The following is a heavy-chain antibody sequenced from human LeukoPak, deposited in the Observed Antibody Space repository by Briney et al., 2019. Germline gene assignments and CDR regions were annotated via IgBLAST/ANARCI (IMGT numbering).Heavy chain of an antibody. CDR3: AKTGGAYGDYAYFDY. CDR2: IYSGGST. J-gene: IGHJ4*02. CDR1: GFTVSSNY. V-gene: IGHV3-53*01. Sequence: PGGSLRLSCAVSGFTVSSNYMSWVRQPPGKGLEWVSVIYSGGSTYYADSVKGRFTISRDNSKNTLYLQMNSLRAEDTAVYYCAKTGGAYGDYAYFDYWGQGTLVTVSS. D-gene: IGHD4-17*01.